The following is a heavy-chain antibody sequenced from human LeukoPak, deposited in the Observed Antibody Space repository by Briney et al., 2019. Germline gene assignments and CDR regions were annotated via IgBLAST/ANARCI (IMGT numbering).Heavy chain of an antibody. Sequence: GASVKVSCKASGYPFSTYTLNWVRQAPGQGLEWMGWINPNSGGTNYAQKFQGRVTMTRDTSISTAYMELSRLRSDDTAVYYCARDHKSLSAADVWGQGTLVTVSS. CDR3: ARDHKSLSAADV. V-gene: IGHV1-2*02. CDR2: INPNSGGT. J-gene: IGHJ4*02. D-gene: IGHD2-2*01. CDR1: GYPFSTYT.